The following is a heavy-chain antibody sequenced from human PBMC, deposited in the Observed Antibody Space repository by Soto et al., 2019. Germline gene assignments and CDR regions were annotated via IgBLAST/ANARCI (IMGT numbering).Heavy chain of an antibody. CDR3: VKEGAAGDYYYYGMDV. CDR1: GFTFSSYA. V-gene: IGHV3-64D*06. CDR2: ISSNGGST. Sequence: GGSLRLSCSASGFTFSSYAIHWVRQAPGKGLEYVSAISSNGGSTYYADSVKGRFTISRDNSKNTLYLQMSSLRAEDTAVYYCVKEGAAGDYYYYGMDVWGQGTTVTVSS. D-gene: IGHD6-13*01. J-gene: IGHJ6*02.